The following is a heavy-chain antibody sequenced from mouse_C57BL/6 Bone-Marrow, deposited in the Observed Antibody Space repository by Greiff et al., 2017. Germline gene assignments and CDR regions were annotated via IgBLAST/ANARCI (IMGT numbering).Heavy chain of an antibody. J-gene: IGHJ4*01. V-gene: IGHV1-76*01. D-gene: IGHD3-1*01. CDR3: ARFSGAMDY. CDR1: GYTFTDYY. CDR2: IYPGSGNT. Sequence: QVHVKQSGAELVRPGASVKLSCKASGYTFTDYYINWVKQRPGQGLEWIARIYPGSGNTYYNEKFKGKATLTAEKSSSTAYMQLSSLTSEDSAVYFCARFSGAMDYWGQGTSVTVSS.